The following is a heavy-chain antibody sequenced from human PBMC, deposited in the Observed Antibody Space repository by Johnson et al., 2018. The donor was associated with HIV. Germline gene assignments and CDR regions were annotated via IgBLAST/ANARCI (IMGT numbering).Heavy chain of an antibody. CDR1: GFTFSSYG. D-gene: IGHD3-16*02. CDR3: TGEDGLGESALVFDM. CDR2: IQSDETTK. V-gene: IGHV3-30*02. J-gene: IGHJ3*02. Sequence: VQLVESGGGVVQPGGSLRLSCAASGFTFSSYGMHWVRQAPGKGLEWVAVIQSDETTKYYADSVKGRFTISRDNSKKTLYLQMNSLSAEDTAVYYCTGEDGLGESALVFDMWGQGTMVIVSS.